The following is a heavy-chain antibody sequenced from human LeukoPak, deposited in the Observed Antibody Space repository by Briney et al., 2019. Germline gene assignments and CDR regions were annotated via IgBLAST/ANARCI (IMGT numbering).Heavy chain of an antibody. Sequence: GGSLRLSCAASGFTLRSYWMHWVRQAPGKGLVWVSRINSDGSSTSYADSVKGRFTISRDNAKNTLYLQTNSLRAEDTAVYYCARVDYYYDSSGYYYYFDYWGQGTLVTVSS. V-gene: IGHV3-74*01. CDR2: INSDGSST. CDR1: GFTLRSYW. J-gene: IGHJ4*02. D-gene: IGHD3-22*01. CDR3: ARVDYYYDSSGYYYYFDY.